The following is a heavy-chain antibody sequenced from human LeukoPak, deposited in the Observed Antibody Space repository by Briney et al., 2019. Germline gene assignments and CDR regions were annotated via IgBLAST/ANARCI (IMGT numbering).Heavy chain of an antibody. CDR1: GYTFTTYY. V-gene: IGHV1-46*01. D-gene: IGHD5-12*01. J-gene: IGHJ4*02. Sequence: GASVKVSCKASGYTFTTYYLHWVRQAPGQGLEWMGIINPSGGSTSYAQKFQGRVTMTRDTSTSTVYMELSSLRSEDTAVYYCARVSSGYDFDYWGQGTLVTVSS. CDR2: INPSGGST. CDR3: ARVSSGYDFDY.